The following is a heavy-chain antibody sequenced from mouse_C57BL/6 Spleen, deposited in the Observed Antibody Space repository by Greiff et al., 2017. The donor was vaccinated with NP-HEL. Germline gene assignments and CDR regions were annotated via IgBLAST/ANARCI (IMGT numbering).Heavy chain of an antibody. CDR2: ISSGGDYI. CDR1: GFTFSSYA. J-gene: IGHJ2*01. D-gene: IGHD1-1*01. V-gene: IGHV5-9-1*02. CDR3: TRDLTVVGFDY. Sequence: EVKLVESGEGLVKPGGSLKLSCAASGFTFSSYAMSWVRQTPETRLEWVAYISSGGDYIYYADTVKGRFTISRDNARNTLYLQMSSLKSEDTAMYYCTRDLTVVGFDYWGQGTTLTVSS.